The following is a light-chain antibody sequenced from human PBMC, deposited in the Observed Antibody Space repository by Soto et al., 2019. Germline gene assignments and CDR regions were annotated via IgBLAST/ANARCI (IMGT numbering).Light chain of an antibody. CDR2: DVS. Sequence: QSVLTQPRSVSGSPGQSVTISCTGTSSDVGAYNYVSWYQQHPGKPPKLMICDVSKRPSGVPDRFSGSKSGNAASLTISGLQAEDEADYYCCSYAGSYTGVFGGGTKVTVL. J-gene: IGLJ3*02. CDR1: SSDVGAYNY. CDR3: CSYAGSYTGV. V-gene: IGLV2-11*01.